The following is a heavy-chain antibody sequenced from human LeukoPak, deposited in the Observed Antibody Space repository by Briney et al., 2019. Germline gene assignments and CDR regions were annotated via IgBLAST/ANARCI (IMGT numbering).Heavy chain of an antibody. Sequence: SETLSLTCTVSGDSIGSSSYFWDWIRQPPGKGLEWIGSIYYGGSSYYNPSLKSRVTISVDTSKNQFSLKLSSVTAADTAVYYCARHRSGTYYRFDYWGQGTLVTVSS. V-gene: IGHV4-39*01. CDR3: ARHRSGTYYRFDY. J-gene: IGHJ4*02. D-gene: IGHD1-26*01. CDR1: GDSIGSSSYF. CDR2: IYYGGSS.